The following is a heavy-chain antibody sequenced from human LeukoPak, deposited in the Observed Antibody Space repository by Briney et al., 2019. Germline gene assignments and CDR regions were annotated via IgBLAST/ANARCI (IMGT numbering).Heavy chain of an antibody. CDR2: IHHSGAI. D-gene: IGHD5-12*01. CDR1: GGSFSGYY. J-gene: IGHJ6*03. Sequence: SETLSLTCAVSGGSFSGYYWSWIRQPPGKGLEWIGEIHHSGAINYNPSLKNRVTMSLDTPKNQVSLKVTSLTAADTAVYYCARDVTWPGAVRGYGYHYMDAWGTGTTVIVSS. V-gene: IGHV4-34*01. CDR3: ARDVTWPGAVRGYGYHYMDA.